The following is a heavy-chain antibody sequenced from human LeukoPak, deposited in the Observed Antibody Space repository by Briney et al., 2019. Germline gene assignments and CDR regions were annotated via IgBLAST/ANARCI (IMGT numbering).Heavy chain of an antibody. CDR1: AFTFSSSA. D-gene: IGHD5-24*01. V-gene: IGHV3-23*01. Sequence: GGSLRLSCAASAFTFSSSAMSWVRQAPGKGLEWVSTIRGSDSSTYYADSVKGRFTISRDNSKNTLYLQMNSLRADDTAVYYCAKSGYNRFDYWGQGTLVTVSS. CDR2: IRGSDSST. J-gene: IGHJ4*02. CDR3: AKSGYNRFDY.